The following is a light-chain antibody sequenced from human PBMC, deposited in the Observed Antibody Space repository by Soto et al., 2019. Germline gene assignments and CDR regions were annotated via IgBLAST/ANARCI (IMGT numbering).Light chain of an antibody. CDR2: GNS. CDR3: QSYDSSLSSL. Sequence: QSVLTQPPSVXXXXXXXXXXXCTGSSSNIGAGYDVHWYQQLPGTAPKLLIYGNSNRPSGVPDRFSGSKSGTSASLAITGLQAEDEADYYCQSYDSSLSSLFGGGTKLTVL. CDR1: SSNIGAGYD. J-gene: IGLJ3*02. V-gene: IGLV1-40*01.